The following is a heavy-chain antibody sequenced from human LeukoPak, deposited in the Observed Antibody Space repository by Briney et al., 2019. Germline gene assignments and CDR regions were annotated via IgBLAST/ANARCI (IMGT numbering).Heavy chain of an antibody. Sequence: GGSLRLSCAASGFTFSSYGVHWVRQAPGKGLEWVAVISYDGSSEYYADSVKGRFTISRDNSKNTLYLQMNSLGAEDTAVYYCAKDFSALVVPAATYYYYYGMDVWGQGTTVTVSS. CDR3: AKDFSALVVPAATYYYYYGMDV. CDR1: GFTFSSYG. CDR2: ISYDGSSE. D-gene: IGHD2-2*01. J-gene: IGHJ6*02. V-gene: IGHV3-30*18.